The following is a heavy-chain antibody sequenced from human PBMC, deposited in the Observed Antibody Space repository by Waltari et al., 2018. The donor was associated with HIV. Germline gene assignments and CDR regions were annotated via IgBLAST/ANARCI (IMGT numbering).Heavy chain of an antibody. CDR1: GDSITTPAYS. V-gene: IGHV4-39*01. Sequence: QLQLQESGTGLVRPSETLSLTCTVSGDSITTPAYSWGWIRQSPGELLEWIGSISSTGPTYFDPFLKSRIILSVDTSRNQFSLTLRSVTAADTARYYCARQSWTAGNNHFDPWGQGILVTVSS. CDR3: ARQSWTAGNNHFDP. CDR2: ISSTGPT. D-gene: IGHD2-21*02. J-gene: IGHJ5*02.